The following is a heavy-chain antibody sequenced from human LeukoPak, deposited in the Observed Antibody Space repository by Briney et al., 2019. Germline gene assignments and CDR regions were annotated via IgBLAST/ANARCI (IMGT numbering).Heavy chain of an antibody. V-gene: IGHV4-39*07. CDR1: GDSLSSSSYY. J-gene: IGHJ4*02. Sequence: SETLSLTCTVSGDSLSSSSYYWSWIRQPPGKGLEWIGEINHSGSTNYNPSLKSRVTISVDTSKNQFSLKLSSVTAADTAVYYCARRGGLWGQGTLVTVSS. CDR3: ARRGGL. D-gene: IGHD3-10*01. CDR2: INHSGST.